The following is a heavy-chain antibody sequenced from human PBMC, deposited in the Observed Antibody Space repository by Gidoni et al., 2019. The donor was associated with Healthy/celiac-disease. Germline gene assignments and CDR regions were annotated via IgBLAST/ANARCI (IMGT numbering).Heavy chain of an antibody. Sequence: EVQLAESGGGLVKPGGSLSLSCAASGFTFSSYRMNWVRQAPGKGLEWVSSISSSSSYIYYADSVKGRFTISRDNAKNSLYLQMNSLRAEDTAVYYCARTDYYVWGSYRYQYYFDYWGQGTLVTVSS. V-gene: IGHV3-21*01. CDR2: ISSSSSYI. CDR1: GFTFSSYR. CDR3: ARTDYYVWGSYRYQYYFDY. J-gene: IGHJ4*02. D-gene: IGHD3-16*02.